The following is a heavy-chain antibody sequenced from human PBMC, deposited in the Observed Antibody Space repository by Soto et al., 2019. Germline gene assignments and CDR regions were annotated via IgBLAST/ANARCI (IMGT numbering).Heavy chain of an antibody. CDR1: GFTFSSYD. CDR3: VRRVSGNYDY. CDR2: LSSNGGTT. Sequence: EVQLAESGGGMVQPGGSLRLSCVASGFTFSSYDMHLVRQAPGKGLEYVSSLSSNGGTTYYGNSVNGRFTSSRDNSNNKLYLQMGSLRAEDMAVYYCVRRVSGNYDYWGQGTLVTVSS. D-gene: IGHD1-7*01. J-gene: IGHJ4*02. V-gene: IGHV3-64*01.